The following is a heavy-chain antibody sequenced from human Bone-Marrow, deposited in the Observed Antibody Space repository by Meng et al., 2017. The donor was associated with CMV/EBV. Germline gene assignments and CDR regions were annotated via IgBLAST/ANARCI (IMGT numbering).Heavy chain of an antibody. Sequence: SVKVSCKASGGAFSSYTISWVRQAPGQGLEWMGRIIPILGIANYAQKFQGRVTITADKSTSTAYMELSSLRSEDTAVYYCARGGTRWCKLFYFDFWGQGTLVTVSS. CDR2: IIPILGIA. D-gene: IGHD2-8*01. CDR1: GGAFSSYT. CDR3: ARGGTRWCKLFYFDF. J-gene: IGHJ4*02. V-gene: IGHV1-69*02.